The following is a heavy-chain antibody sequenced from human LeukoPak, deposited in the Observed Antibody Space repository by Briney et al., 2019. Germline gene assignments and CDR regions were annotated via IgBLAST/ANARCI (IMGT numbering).Heavy chain of an antibody. CDR2: IRQDESER. Sequence: GGSLRLSCEGSGFSFSSYWMTWVCQPPGKGPEWVANIRQDESERYSADSVKGRFTISRDNAKNSLYLQMNSLRAEDTAVYYCASSLVAGYYYYNYYYMDVWGKGTTVTVSS. J-gene: IGHJ6*03. V-gene: IGHV3-7*01. CDR3: ASSLVAGYYYYNYYYMDV. CDR1: GFSFSSYW. D-gene: IGHD5-18*01.